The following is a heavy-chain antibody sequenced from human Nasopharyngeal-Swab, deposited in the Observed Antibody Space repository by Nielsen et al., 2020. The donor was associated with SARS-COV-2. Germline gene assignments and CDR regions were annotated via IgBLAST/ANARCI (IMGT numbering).Heavy chain of an antibody. CDR3: ARDRVLVEADYYYYGMDV. J-gene: IGHJ6*02. CDR2: ISAYNGNT. CDR1: GYTFTSYG. D-gene: IGHD2-8*01. Sequence: ASVKVSCKASGYTFTSYGISWVRQAPGQGLEWMGWISAYNGNTNYVQKLQGRVTMTTDTSTSTAYMELRSLRSDDTAVYYCARDRVLVEADYYYYGMDVWGQGTTVTVSS. V-gene: IGHV1-18*01.